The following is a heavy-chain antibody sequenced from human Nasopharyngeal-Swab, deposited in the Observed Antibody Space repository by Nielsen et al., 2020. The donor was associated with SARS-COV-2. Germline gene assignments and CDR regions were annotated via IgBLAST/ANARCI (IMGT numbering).Heavy chain of an antibody. V-gene: IGHV1-18*01. D-gene: IGHD2-2*01. Sequence: ASVKVSCKASGYTFTSYGISWARQAPGQGLEWMGWISAYNGNTNYAQKLQGRVTMTTDTSTSTAYMELRSLRSDDTAVYYCARVGCSSTSCYGVPRRGAFDIWGQGKMVTVSS. J-gene: IGHJ3*02. CDR2: ISAYNGNT. CDR3: ARVGCSSTSCYGVPRRGAFDI. CDR1: GYTFTSYG.